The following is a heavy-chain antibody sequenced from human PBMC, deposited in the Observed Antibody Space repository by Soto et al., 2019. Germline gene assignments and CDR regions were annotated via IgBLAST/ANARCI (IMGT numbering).Heavy chain of an antibody. V-gene: IGHV4-39*01. D-gene: IGHD2-21*02. CDR1: GGSISSSSYY. Sequence: PSETLSLTCTVSGGSISSSSYYWGWIRQPPGKGLEWIGSIYYSGSTYYNPSLKSRVTISVDTSKNQFSLKLSSVTAADTAVYYCAMEYCGGDCYSRFYYGMDVWGQGTTVTVSS. CDR3: AMEYCGGDCYSRFYYGMDV. CDR2: IYYSGST. J-gene: IGHJ6*02.